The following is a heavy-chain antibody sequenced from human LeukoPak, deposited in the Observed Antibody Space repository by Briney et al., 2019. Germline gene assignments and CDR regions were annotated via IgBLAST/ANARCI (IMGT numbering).Heavy chain of an antibody. CDR2: ISGSGDST. Sequence: GGSLRLSYAASGFTFSSYAMSWVRRAPGKGLEWVSAISGSGDSTYYADSVKGRFTISRDNSENTLYLQMNSLRAEDTAVYYCAKEWTGGGSPRRDAFDIWGQGTMVIVSS. CDR1: GFTFSSYA. J-gene: IGHJ3*02. V-gene: IGHV3-23*01. D-gene: IGHD2-15*01. CDR3: AKEWTGGGSPRRDAFDI.